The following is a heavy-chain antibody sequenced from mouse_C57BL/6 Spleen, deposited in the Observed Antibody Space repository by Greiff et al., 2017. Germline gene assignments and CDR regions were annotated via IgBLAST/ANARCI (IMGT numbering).Heavy chain of an antibody. CDR1: GYAFSSSW. D-gene: IGHD1-1*01. J-gene: IGHJ2*01. V-gene: IGHV1-82*01. CDR3: ARGYYYGFDY. Sequence: QVQLQQSGPELVKPGASVKISCKASGYAFSSSWMNWVKQRPGKGLEWIGRIYPGDGDTNYNGKFKGKATLTADKSSSIAYMQLSSLTSEDAAVYFCARGYYYGFDYWGQGTTLTVSS. CDR2: IYPGDGDT.